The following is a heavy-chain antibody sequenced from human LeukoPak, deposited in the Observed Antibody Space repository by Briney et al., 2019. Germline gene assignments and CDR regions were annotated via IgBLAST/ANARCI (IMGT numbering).Heavy chain of an antibody. V-gene: IGHV3-21*01. Sequence: GGSLRLSCAASGFTFSSYSMNWVRQAPGKGLEWVSSISSSSSYIYYADSVKGRFTISRDNAKNSLYLQMNSLRAEDTAVYYCARGEYSSSWRNAFDIWGQGTMVTVSS. D-gene: IGHD6-13*01. CDR2: ISSSSSYI. CDR1: GFTFSSYS. J-gene: IGHJ3*02. CDR3: ARGEYSSSWRNAFDI.